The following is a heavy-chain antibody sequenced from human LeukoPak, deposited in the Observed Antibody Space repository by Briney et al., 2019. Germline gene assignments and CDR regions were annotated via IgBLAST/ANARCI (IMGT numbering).Heavy chain of an antibody. D-gene: IGHD3-10*01. J-gene: IGHJ4*02. CDR3: ARGSMVRGASAHHDY. Sequence: ASVKVSCKASGGTFSSYAISWVRQAPGQGLEWMGRIIPILGIANYAQKFQGRVTIIADKSTSTAYMELSSLRSEDTAVYYCARGSMVRGASAHHDYWGQGTLVTVSS. CDR2: IIPILGIA. CDR1: GGTFSSYA. V-gene: IGHV1-69*04.